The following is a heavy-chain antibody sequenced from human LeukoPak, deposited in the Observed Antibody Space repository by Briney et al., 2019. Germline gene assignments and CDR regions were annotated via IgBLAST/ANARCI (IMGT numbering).Heavy chain of an antibody. V-gene: IGHV4-34*01. CDR2: IYYSGST. CDR3: AKVYGYSYGYDY. Sequence: SETLSLTCAVYGGSFSGYYWSWIRQPPGKGLEWIGSIYYSGSTYYNPSLKSRVTISVDTSKNQFSLKLSSVTAADTAVYYCAKVYGYSYGYDYWGQGTLVTVSS. J-gene: IGHJ4*02. D-gene: IGHD5-18*01. CDR1: GGSFSGYY.